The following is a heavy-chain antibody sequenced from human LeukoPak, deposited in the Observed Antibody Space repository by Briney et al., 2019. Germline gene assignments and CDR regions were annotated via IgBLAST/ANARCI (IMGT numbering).Heavy chain of an antibody. CDR2: INWNGGST. D-gene: IGHD3-22*01. CDR3: ARVGGDYYDSSGPYYFDY. CDR1: GFTFDDYG. V-gene: IGHV3-20*04. J-gene: IGHJ4*02. Sequence: GGSLRLSCAASGFTFDDYGMSRVRQAPGKGLEWVSGINWNGGSTGYADSVKGRFTISRDNAKNSLYLQMNSLRAEDTALYYCARVGGDYYDSSGPYYFDYWGQGTLVTVSS.